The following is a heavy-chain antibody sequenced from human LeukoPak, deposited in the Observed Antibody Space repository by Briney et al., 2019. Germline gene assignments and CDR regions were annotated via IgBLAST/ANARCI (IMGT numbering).Heavy chain of an antibody. J-gene: IGHJ5*02. CDR2: IYTSGST. V-gene: IGHV4-4*07. D-gene: IGHD3-22*01. CDR1: GGSISSYY. Sequence: SETLSLTCTVSGGSISSYYWSWIRQPAGKGLEWIGRIYTSGSTNYNPSLKSRVTMSVDTSKNQFSLKLSSVTAADTAVYYCARDPGYYYDSSGYYSPWGQGTLVTVSS. CDR3: ARDPGYYYDSSGYYSP.